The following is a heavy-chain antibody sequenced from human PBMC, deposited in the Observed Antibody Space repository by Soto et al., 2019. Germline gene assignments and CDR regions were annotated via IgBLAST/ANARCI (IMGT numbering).Heavy chain of an antibody. V-gene: IGHV1-18*01. Sequence: ASVKVSCKASGYTFTSYGISWVLQAPGQGLEWMGWISAYNGNTNYAQKLQGRVTMTTDTSTSTAYMELRSLRSDDTAVYYCASGGSGTINPHDAFDIWGQGTMVTVSS. CDR2: ISAYNGNT. CDR1: GYTFTSYG. D-gene: IGHD3-10*01. CDR3: ASGGSGTINPHDAFDI. J-gene: IGHJ3*02.